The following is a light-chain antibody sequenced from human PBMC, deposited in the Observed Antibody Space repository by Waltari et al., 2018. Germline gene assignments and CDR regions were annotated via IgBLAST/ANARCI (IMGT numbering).Light chain of an antibody. J-gene: IGLJ2*01. CDR1: SSVSGGYEY. CDR2: DVN. Sequence: SALTQPDSVSGSPGPSLTISCSGISSVSGGYEYVSWYQQHPGKAPKVIIYDVNNRPSGVSNRFSGSKSGSSASLTISGLQAEDEADYYCSSFTSSTTGIFGGGTKVTVL. CDR3: SSFTSSTTGI. V-gene: IGLV2-14*03.